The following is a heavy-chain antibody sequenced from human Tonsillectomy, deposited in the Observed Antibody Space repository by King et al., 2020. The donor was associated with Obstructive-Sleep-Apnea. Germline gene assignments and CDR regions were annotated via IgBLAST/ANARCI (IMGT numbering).Heavy chain of an antibody. J-gene: IGHJ6*02. CDR1: GFTVCSNY. V-gene: IGHV3-66*01. CDR3: ARGGSGHLHYYYYGLDV. D-gene: IGHD2-15*01. CDR2: LNSGGST. Sequence: DVQLAESGGGLVQPGGSLRLSCAASGFTVCSNYMTWVRQAPGKGLEWVSLLNSGGSTYYADSVKGRFTISRDNSKSTVYLQMNSLRAEDTAVYYCARGGSGHLHYYYYGLDVWGQGTTVTVSS.